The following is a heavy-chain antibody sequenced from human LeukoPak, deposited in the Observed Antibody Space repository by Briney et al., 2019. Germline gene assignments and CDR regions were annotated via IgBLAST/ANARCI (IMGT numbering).Heavy chain of an antibody. Sequence: GGSLRLSCAASGFTFSRYWMHWVRQAPGKGLVWVLRITSDGSSTTYAGSVKGRFTISRDNAKNTLYLQMNSLRAEDTALYYCARDQDRFDPWGQGTLVTVSS. V-gene: IGHV3-74*01. J-gene: IGHJ5*02. CDR1: GFTFSRYW. CDR2: ITSDGSST. CDR3: ARDQDRFDP.